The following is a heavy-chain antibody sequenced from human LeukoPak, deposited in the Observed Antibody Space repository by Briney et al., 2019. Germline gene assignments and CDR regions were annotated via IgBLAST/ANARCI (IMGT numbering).Heavy chain of an antibody. Sequence: NASETLSLTCTVSGGSISGSSYYWGWIRQPPGKGLEWIGSIYYSGSTYYNPSLKSRVTISVDTSKNQFSLKLSSVTAADTAVYYCARTSGWYAGGWFDPWGQGTLVTVSS. V-gene: IGHV4-39*01. CDR2: IYYSGST. J-gene: IGHJ5*02. CDR3: ARTSGWYAGGWFDP. CDR1: GGSISGSSYY. D-gene: IGHD6-19*01.